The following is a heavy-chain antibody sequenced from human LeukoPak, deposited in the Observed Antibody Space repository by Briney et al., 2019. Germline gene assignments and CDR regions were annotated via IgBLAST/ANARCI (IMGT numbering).Heavy chain of an antibody. D-gene: IGHD3-9*01. CDR1: GYTFTSYG. CDR3: ARALPTLLRYFDWLLRSNWFDP. V-gene: IGHV1-18*01. CDR2: ISAYNGNT. Sequence: ASVKVSCKASGYTFTSYGISRVRQAPGQGLEWMGWISAYNGNTNYAQKLQGRVTMTTDTSTSTAYMELRSLRSDDTAVYYCARALPTLLRYFDWLLRSNWFDPWGQGTLVTVSS. J-gene: IGHJ5*02.